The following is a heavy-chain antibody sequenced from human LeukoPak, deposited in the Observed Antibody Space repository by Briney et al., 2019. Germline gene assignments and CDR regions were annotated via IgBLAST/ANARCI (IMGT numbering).Heavy chain of an antibody. CDR2: MYSTGST. D-gene: IGHD3-10*01. J-gene: IGHJ4*02. CDR3: ASSPTYYYGSGSYEY. V-gene: IGHV4-4*07. Sequence: SETLSLTCTVSGGCISSYYWSWIRQTAGKGLEWIGRMYSTGSTNYNPSLKSRVTMSVDTSKNHFSLKLSSVTAADTAVYYCASSPTYYYGSGSYEYWGQGTLVTVSS. CDR1: GGCISSYY.